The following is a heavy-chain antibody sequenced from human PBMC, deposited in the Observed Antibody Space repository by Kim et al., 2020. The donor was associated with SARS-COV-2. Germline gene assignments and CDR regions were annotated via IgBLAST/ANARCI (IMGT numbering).Heavy chain of an antibody. CDR1: GFTFSNAW. Sequence: GGSLRLSCAASGFTFSNAWMSWVRQAPGKGLEWVGRIKSKTDGGTTDYAAPVKGRFTISRDDSKNTLYLQMNSLKTECTAVNYCTTLTAMVTGYGIDVWGQGTTVTVSS. D-gene: IGHD5-18*01. CDR3: TTLTAMVTGYGIDV. V-gene: IGHV3-15*01. CDR2: IKSKTDGGTT. J-gene: IGHJ6*02.